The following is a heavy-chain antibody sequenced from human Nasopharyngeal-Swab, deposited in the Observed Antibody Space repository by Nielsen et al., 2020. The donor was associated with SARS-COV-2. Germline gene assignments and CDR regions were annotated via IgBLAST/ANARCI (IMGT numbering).Heavy chain of an antibody. CDR2: NSSSSSYI. Sequence: GESLKISCAASGFTVSSYSMNWVSQAPGKGLERASSNSSSSSYIYYADSVKGRFTISRDNAKNSLYLQMNSLRAEDTSVYYCARDPHVDTAMDPYYYYGMDVWGQGTTVTVSS. CDR1: GFTVSSYS. CDR3: ARDPHVDTAMDPYYYYGMDV. J-gene: IGHJ6*02. V-gene: IGHV3-21*01. D-gene: IGHD5-18*01.